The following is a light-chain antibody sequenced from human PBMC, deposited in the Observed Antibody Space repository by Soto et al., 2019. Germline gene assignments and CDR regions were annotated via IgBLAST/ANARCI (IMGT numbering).Light chain of an antibody. CDR2: EVS. V-gene: IGLV2-14*01. CDR1: SGDVGGFRY. J-gene: IGLJ1*01. CDR3: SSYSSSSVPYV. Sequence: QPVLTQPASVSGSPGQSITISCTGTSGDVGGFRYVSWYQQHPGKAPKLMIYEVSNRPSGVSNRFSGSKSGNTASLTISGLQAEDEADYYCSSYSSSSVPYVLGTGTKLTVL.